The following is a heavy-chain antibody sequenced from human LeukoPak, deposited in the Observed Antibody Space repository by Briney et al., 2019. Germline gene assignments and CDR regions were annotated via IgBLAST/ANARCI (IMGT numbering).Heavy chain of an antibody. J-gene: IGHJ6*03. CDR1: GGSISSSSYY. CDR3: ARENRDYYYYYMDV. D-gene: IGHD1-14*01. Sequence: SETLSLTCTVSGGSISSSSYYWGWIRQPPGKGLEWIGSIYYSGSTYYNPSLKSRVTISVDTSKNQFSLKLSSVTAADTAVYYCARENRDYYYYYMDVWGKGTTVTVSS. V-gene: IGHV4-39*07. CDR2: IYYSGST.